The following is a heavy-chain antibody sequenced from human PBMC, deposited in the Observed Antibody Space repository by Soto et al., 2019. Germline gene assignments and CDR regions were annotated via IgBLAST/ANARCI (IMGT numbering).Heavy chain of an antibody. V-gene: IGHV5-51*01. CDR1: GYSFPSYW. J-gene: IGHJ6*02. Sequence: PGESLNICCKGSGYSFPSYWIGWVRPMPGKGLGWLWIIYPGDTDTRYSQSFKGQVTISADKSISTAYQQWSSLKASDTAMYYCARNIRYCSGGSGYSSEFDYYYGKDVRGPGTTGTV. CDR3: ARNIRYCSGGSGYSSEFDYYYGKDV. D-gene: IGHD2-15*01. CDR2: IYPGDTDT.